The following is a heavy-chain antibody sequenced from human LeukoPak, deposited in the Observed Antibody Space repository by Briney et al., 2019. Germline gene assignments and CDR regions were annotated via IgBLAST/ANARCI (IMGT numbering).Heavy chain of an antibody. Sequence: PSETLSLTCAVYGGSFSGYYWSWIRQPPGKGLEWIGEINHSGSTNYNPSLKSRVTISVDTSKNQFSLKLSSVTAADTAVYYCASAAYGYAFDYWGQGTLVTVSS. CDR2: INHSGST. D-gene: IGHD5-18*01. CDR3: ASAAYGYAFDY. V-gene: IGHV4-34*01. J-gene: IGHJ4*02. CDR1: GGSFSGYY.